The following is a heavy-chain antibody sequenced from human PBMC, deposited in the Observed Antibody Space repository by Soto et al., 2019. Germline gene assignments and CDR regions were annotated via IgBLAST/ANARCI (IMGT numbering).Heavy chain of an antibody. CDR2: FFSDAER. CDR3: ARMDGDYNYYGLDV. J-gene: IGHJ6*02. CDR1: GFSLTNGRMG. V-gene: IGHV2-26*01. D-gene: IGHD4-17*01. Sequence: SGPTLVNPTETLSLTCSVSGFSLTNGRMGVSWICQPPGKALEWLAHFFSDAERSYSTSMQSRLNMYEDSSGSQVVLTMTTMAPADTATYFCARMDGDYNYYGLDVWGHGIAVTVSS.